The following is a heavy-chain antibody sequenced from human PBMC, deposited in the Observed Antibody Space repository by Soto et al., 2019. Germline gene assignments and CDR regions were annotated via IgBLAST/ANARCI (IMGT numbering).Heavy chain of an antibody. CDR3: ARAGAVAAYCGGDCYNYYYYGMDV. Sequence: ASVKGSCKASGYTFTSYYMHWVRQTPGQGLEWMGIINPSGGSTSYAQKFQGRVTMTRDTSTSTVYMELSSLRSEDTAVYYCARAGAVAAYCGGDCYNYYYYGMDVWGQGTTVTVSS. J-gene: IGHJ6*02. CDR1: GYTFTSYY. D-gene: IGHD2-21*02. V-gene: IGHV1-46*01. CDR2: INPSGGST.